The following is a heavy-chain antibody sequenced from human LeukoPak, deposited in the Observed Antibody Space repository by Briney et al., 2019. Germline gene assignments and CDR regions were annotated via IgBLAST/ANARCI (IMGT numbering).Heavy chain of an antibody. J-gene: IGHJ5*02. Sequence: AAVKVSCKASGYTFTCYYMHWVRQAPGQGLEWMGWINPNSGGTNYAQKFQGRVTMTRDTSISTAYMELSRLRSDDTAVYYCARPTDCSSTSCNWFDHWGQGTLVTVSS. V-gene: IGHV1-2*02. CDR1: GYTFTCYY. CDR3: ARPTDCSSTSCNWFDH. D-gene: IGHD2-2*01. CDR2: INPNSGGT.